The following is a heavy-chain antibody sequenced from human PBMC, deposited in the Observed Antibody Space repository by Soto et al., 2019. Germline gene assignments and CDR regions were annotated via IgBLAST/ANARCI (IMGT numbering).Heavy chain of an antibody. J-gene: IGHJ6*03. CDR2: FDPEDGET. Sequence: ASVKVSCKVSGYTLTELSMHWVRQAPGKGLEWMGGFDPEDGETIYAQKFQGRVTMTEDTSTDTAYMELSSLRSEDTAVYYCATVRAVSLAHYHYYYMVVWGKGITVTVFS. D-gene: IGHD3-16*02. CDR1: GYTLTELS. V-gene: IGHV1-24*01. CDR3: ATVRAVSLAHYHYYYMVV.